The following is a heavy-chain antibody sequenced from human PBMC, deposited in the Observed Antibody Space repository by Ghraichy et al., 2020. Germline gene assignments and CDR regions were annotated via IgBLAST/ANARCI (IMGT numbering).Heavy chain of an antibody. V-gene: IGHV3-23*01. J-gene: IGHJ4*02. CDR3: VKDPNWGDF. D-gene: IGHD7-27*01. CDR1: GFIFGSYA. CDR2: ISSSGGTT. Sequence: GGSLRLSCAASGFIFGSYAMSWVRQAPGKRLEWVSTISSSGGTTYYADSVKGRFIISRDNSNNTLYVQMNSLRAEDTAVYYGVKDPNWGDFWGQGTLVTVSS.